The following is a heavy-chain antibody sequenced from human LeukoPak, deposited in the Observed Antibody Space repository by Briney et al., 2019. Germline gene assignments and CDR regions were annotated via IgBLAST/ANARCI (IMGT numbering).Heavy chain of an antibody. CDR3: ARDLGDGYNLVDY. CDR1: GYTFTGYY. V-gene: IGHV1-2*04. CDR2: INPNSGGT. D-gene: IGHD5-24*01. J-gene: IGHJ4*02. Sequence: GASVKVSCKASGYTFTGYYMHWVRQVPGQGLEWMGWINPNSGGTNYAQKFQGWVTMTRDTSISTAYMELSRLRSDDTAVYYCARDLGDGYNLVDYWGQGTLVTVSS.